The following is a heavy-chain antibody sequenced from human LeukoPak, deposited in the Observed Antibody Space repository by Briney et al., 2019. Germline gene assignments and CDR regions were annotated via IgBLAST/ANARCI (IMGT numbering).Heavy chain of an antibody. CDR1: GFTVSSNY. CDR2: IYSGGST. D-gene: IGHD6-13*01. CDR3: AKTGYSSSYYFDY. V-gene: IGHV3-66*01. Sequence: WGSLRLSCAASGFTVSSNYMSWVRQAPGKGLEWVSVIYSGGSTYYADSVKGRFTISRDNSKNTLYLQMNSLRAEDTAVYYCAKTGYSSSYYFDYWGQGTLVTVSS. J-gene: IGHJ4*02.